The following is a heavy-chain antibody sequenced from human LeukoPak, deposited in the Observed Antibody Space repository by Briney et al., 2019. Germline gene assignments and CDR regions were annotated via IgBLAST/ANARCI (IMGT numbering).Heavy chain of an antibody. Sequence: ASVKVSCKASGYTFNDYYIHWVRQAPGQGLEWMGWINPKSGGTNYAQKFQGRVTMNRDTSISTVYMELSRLRSDDRAVYYCARIGGRGYSYGTFDYWGQGTLVTVSS. D-gene: IGHD5-18*01. CDR2: INPKSGGT. CDR1: GYTFNDYY. CDR3: ARIGGRGYSYGTFDY. V-gene: IGHV1-2*02. J-gene: IGHJ4*02.